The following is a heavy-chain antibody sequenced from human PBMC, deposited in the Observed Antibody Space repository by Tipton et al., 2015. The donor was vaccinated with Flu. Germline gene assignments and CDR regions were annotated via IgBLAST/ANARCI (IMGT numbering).Heavy chain of an antibody. Sequence: AASGFTFSSYAMSWVRQAPGKGLEWVSTISGSGGSTYYADSVKGRFSISRDNSKNTLYLQMNSLRAEDTAVYFCAKGAPIAAAGNRFHPWGQGTLVIVSS. V-gene: IGHV3-23*01. CDR2: ISGSGGST. J-gene: IGHJ5*02. CDR3: AKGAPIAAAGNRFHP. CDR1: GFTFSSYA. D-gene: IGHD6-13*01.